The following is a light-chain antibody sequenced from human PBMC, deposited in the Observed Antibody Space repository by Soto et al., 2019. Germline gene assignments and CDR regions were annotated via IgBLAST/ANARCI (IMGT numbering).Light chain of an antibody. J-gene: IGLJ1*01. V-gene: IGLV2-11*01. CDR2: YVS. CDR3: CSYAGSYSHV. CDR1: SSVVGGYNY. Sequence: QSALTQPRSVSGSPGQSVTISCTGTSSVVGGYNYVSWYHQHPGKAPKLMTYYVSKRPYGVPDRFSSSKSGNTASLTISGLQAEDKAYYYSCSYAGSYSHVFGTGTKCTVL.